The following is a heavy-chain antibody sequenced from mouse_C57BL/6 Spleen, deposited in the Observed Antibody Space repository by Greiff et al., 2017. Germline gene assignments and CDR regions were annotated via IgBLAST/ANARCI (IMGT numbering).Heavy chain of an antibody. CDR2: ISSGSSTI. D-gene: IGHD1-1*01. J-gene: IGHJ1*03. Sequence: EVMLVESGGGLVKPGGSLKLSCAASGFTFSDYGMHWVRQAPEKGLEWVAYISSGSSTIYYADTVKGRFPISRDNAKNTLFLQMTSLRSEDTAMYYCASFYYGSSSRFDVWGTGTTVTVSS. CDR1: GFTFSDYG. V-gene: IGHV5-17*01. CDR3: ASFYYGSSSRFDV.